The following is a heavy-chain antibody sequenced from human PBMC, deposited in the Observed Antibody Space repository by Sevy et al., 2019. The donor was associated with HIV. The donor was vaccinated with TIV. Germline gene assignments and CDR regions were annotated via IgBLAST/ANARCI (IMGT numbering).Heavy chain of an antibody. CDR3: ASAFQGVTAAGTNNWFDP. Sequence: SETLSLTCAVYGGSFSGYYWSWIRQPPGKGLEWIGEINHSGSTNYNPSLKSRVTISVDTSKNQFSLKLSSVTAADTAVYYCASAFQGVTAAGTNNWFDPWGRGTLVTVSS. CDR2: INHSGST. J-gene: IGHJ5*02. V-gene: IGHV4-34*01. D-gene: IGHD6-13*01. CDR1: GGSFSGYY.